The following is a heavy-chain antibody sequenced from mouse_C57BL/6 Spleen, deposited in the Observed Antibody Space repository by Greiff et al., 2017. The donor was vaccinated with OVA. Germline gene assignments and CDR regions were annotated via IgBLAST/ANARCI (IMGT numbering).Heavy chain of an antibody. Sequence: EVQLQESGPGLVKPSQSLSLTCSVTGYSITSGYYWNWIRQFPGNKLEWMGYISYDGSNNYNPSLKNRISITRDTSKNQFFLKLNSVTTEDTATYYCAREDYYDPSYAMDYWGQGTSVTVSS. CDR3: AREDYYDPSYAMDY. CDR2: ISYDGSN. D-gene: IGHD2-4*01. J-gene: IGHJ4*01. CDR1: GYSITSGYY. V-gene: IGHV3-6*01.